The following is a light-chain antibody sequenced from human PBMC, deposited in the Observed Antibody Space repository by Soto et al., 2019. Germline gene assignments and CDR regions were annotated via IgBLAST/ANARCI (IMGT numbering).Light chain of an antibody. CDR1: LRDVGAYNL. J-gene: IGLJ3*02. CDR2: EVR. CDR3: SADTARSTLV. Sequence: QSALTQPASVSGSAGQSSTISCSGTLRDVGAYNLVSWYQQHSGTAPKLIIYEVRNRPSGISSRFSGSRSGNTASLTISGLQSEDEGDSDCSADTARSTLVFGGGTQLTVL. V-gene: IGLV2-14*01.